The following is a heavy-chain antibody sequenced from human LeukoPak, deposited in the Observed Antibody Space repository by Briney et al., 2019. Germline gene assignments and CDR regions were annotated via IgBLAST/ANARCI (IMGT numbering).Heavy chain of an antibody. CDR2: IYYSGST. Sequence: SETLSDTRTVSGGSISSSSHYWGWIRRPPGKGLEWIGSIYYSGSTYYNPSLKSRVTISVDTSKNQFSLKLSSVTAADTAVYYCARRLRIVGYFDYWGQGTLVTVSS. D-gene: IGHD2-15*01. J-gene: IGHJ4*02. CDR1: GGSISSSSHY. V-gene: IGHV4-39*01. CDR3: ARRLRIVGYFDY.